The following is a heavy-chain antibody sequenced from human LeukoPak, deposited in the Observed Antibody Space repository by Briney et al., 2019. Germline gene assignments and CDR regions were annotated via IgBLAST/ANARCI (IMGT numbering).Heavy chain of an antibody. CDR2: IRYGGSNK. V-gene: IGHV3-30*02. CDR1: GLTFSSYG. Sequence: GGSLRLSCAASGLTFSSYGMHWVRQAPGKGLEWVAFIRYGGSNKYYADSVKGRFTISRDNSKNTLYLQMNSLRAEDTAVYYCAKDSNDYVWGSYRYTGYFDYWGQGTLVTVSS. J-gene: IGHJ4*02. D-gene: IGHD3-16*02. CDR3: AKDSNDYVWGSYRYTGYFDY.